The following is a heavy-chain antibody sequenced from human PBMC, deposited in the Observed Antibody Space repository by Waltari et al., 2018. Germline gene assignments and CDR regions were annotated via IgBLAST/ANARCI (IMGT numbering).Heavy chain of an antibody. CDR1: GYSLTESA. J-gene: IGHJ5*02. Sequence: QVQLVQSGAEVKKPGASVKVSCRVSGYSLTESALHWGRQAPGKGIEWLGGFDPEYGEAVYAQEFQGRVTMTEDTSKDTAYMELSSLTYEDTAVYYCTRDRVGYCSGGTCYSRWFDPWGQGTLVTVSS. CDR3: TRDRVGYCSGGTCYSRWFDP. V-gene: IGHV1-24*01. CDR2: FDPEYGEA. D-gene: IGHD2-15*01.